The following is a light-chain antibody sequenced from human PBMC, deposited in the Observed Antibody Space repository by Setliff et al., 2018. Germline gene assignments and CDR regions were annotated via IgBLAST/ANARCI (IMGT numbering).Light chain of an antibody. Sequence: QSALTQPPSASGSPGQSVTISCTGTSGDVFGYNYVSWYQQHPGKAPKLMIYEVTKRPSGVPDRFSGSKSGNTASLTVSGLQAEDEADYYCSSYEGSNNYVFGTWTKVTVL. V-gene: IGLV2-8*01. CDR1: SGDVFGYNY. CDR3: SSYEGSNNYV. CDR2: EVT. J-gene: IGLJ1*01.